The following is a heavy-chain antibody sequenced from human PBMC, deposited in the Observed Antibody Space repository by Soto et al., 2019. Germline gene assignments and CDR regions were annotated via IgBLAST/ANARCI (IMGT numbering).Heavy chain of an antibody. CDR1: GASISNTGSY. CDR3: ARRPNLYYAMDV. Sequence: QLQLQESGPGLVKPSETLSLTCTVSGASISNTGSYWGWIRHSPGRGLEWIGNIYYTGSTYYSPSLKSRLTISLDTSNNHFSLRLTSVTAADTAVYFCARRPNLYYAMDVWGRGTTVTVSS. V-gene: IGHV4-39*01. CDR2: IYYTGST. J-gene: IGHJ6*02.